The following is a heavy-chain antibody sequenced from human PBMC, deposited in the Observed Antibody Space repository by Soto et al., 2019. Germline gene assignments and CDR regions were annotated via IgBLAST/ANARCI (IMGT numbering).Heavy chain of an antibody. J-gene: IGHJ4*02. CDR2: ISSNGGST. CDR3: AREARSGPFDY. D-gene: IGHD1-26*01. CDR1: GVTFSSYA. Sequence: LRLSWAASGVTFSSYAMHWVRQAPGKGLEYVSAISSNGGSTYYADSVKGRFTISRDNSKNTLYLQMGSLRAEDMAVYYCAREARSGPFDYWGQGTLVTVSS. V-gene: IGHV3-64*02.